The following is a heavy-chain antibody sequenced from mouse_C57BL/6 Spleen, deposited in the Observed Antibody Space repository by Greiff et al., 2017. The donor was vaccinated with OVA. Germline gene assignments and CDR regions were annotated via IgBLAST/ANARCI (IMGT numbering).Heavy chain of an antibody. J-gene: IGHJ1*03. V-gene: IGHV7-3*01. D-gene: IGHD1-1*01. Sequence: EVKVVESGGGLVQPGGSLSLSCAASGFTFTDYYMSWVRQPPGKALEWLGFIRNKANGYTTEYSASVKGRFTISRDNSQSILYLQMNALRAEDSATYYCARRVYYGSSYVRYFDVWGTGTTVTVSS. CDR3: ARRVYYGSSYVRYFDV. CDR1: GFTFTDYY. CDR2: IRNKANGYTT.